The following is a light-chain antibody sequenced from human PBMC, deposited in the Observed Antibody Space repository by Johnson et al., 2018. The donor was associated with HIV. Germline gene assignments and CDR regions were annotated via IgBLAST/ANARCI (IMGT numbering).Light chain of an antibody. J-gene: IGLJ1*01. CDR1: SSNIGNNF. CDR2: DNN. V-gene: IGLV1-51*01. CDR3: GTWDSSLSAGV. Sequence: QSVLTQPPSVSAAPGQKVTISCSGSSSNIGNNFVSWYQQFPGTAPKLLIYDNNKRPSEIPDRFSGSTSGTSATLVITGLRTGDEADYYCGTWDSSLSAGVFGTGTKVTVL.